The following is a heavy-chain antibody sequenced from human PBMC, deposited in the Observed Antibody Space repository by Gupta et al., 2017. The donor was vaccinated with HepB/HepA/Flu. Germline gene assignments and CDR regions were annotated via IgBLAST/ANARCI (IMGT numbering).Heavy chain of an antibody. CDR2: IIPIFGTA. J-gene: IGHJ3*02. Sequence: IYGVRQAPGQGLEWMGGIIPIFGTANYAQKFQGRVTITADESTSTAYMELSSLRSEDTAVYYCAFRDCSSTSCFPDAFDIWGQGTMVTVSS. CDR3: AFRDCSSTSCFPDAFDI. V-gene: IGHV1-69*01. D-gene: IGHD2-2*01.